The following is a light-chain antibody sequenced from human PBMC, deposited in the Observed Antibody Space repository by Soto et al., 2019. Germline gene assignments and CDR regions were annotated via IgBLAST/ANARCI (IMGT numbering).Light chain of an antibody. J-gene: IGKJ4*01. CDR3: QQYNSYLPLT. CDR1: QSISSW. CDR2: DAS. V-gene: IGKV1-5*01. Sequence: DLQMTQSPSTLSASVGDRVTITCRASQSISSWLAWYQQKPGKAPKLLIYDASSLESGVPSRFSGSGSGTEFTLTISSLQPDDFATYYCQQYNSYLPLTFGGGTKVEIK.